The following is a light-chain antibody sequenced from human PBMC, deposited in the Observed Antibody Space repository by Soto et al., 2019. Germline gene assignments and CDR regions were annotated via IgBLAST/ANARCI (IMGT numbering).Light chain of an antibody. J-gene: IGKJ4*01. Sequence: DIVLTQSPGTLSLSPGERATLSCRASQSVSGSSLAWYQQRPGQAPRLLIYGASNRATGIPDRFSGSGSGTDFTLTISSLEPEDFAVYYCQQRSNWPPALSFGGGTKVDIK. CDR1: QSVSGSS. V-gene: IGKV3D-20*02. CDR2: GAS. CDR3: QQRSNWPPALS.